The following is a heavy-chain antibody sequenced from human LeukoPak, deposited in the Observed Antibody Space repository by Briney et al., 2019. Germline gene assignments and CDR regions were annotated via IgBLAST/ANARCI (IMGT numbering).Heavy chain of an antibody. CDR1: GGSISSGGYY. V-gene: IGHV4-31*03. Sequence: SQTLSLTCTVSGGSISSGGYYWSWIRQHPGKGLEWIGYIYYSGSTNYNPSLKSRVTISVDTSKNQFSLKLSSVTAADTAVYYCARHSCYGSGSYPYDAFDIWGQGTMVTVSS. D-gene: IGHD3-10*01. J-gene: IGHJ3*02. CDR3: ARHSCYGSGSYPYDAFDI. CDR2: IYYSGST.